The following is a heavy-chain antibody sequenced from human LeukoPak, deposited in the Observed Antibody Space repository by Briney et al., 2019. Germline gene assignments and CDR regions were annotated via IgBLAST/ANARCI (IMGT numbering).Heavy chain of an antibody. D-gene: IGHD2-2*01. V-gene: IGHV4-34*01. J-gene: IGHJ4*02. CDR3: ARGILVTVYAAFDY. Sequence: SETLSLTRGVYGGSFSGYYWTWIRQSPGMGLEWIGEIIHTGRTNYNLSLTSRVSISVDTSKNQFSLELSSVTAADTAVYYCARGILVTVYAAFDYWGQGTLVTVSS. CDR1: GGSFSGYY. CDR2: IIHTGRT.